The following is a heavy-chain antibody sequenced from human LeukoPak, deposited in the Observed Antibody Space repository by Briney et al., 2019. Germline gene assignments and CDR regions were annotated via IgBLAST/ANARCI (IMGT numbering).Heavy chain of an antibody. CDR1: GYTFTSYG. V-gene: IGHV1-2*02. CDR2: INPNSGGT. CDR3: ARGQQSDYPRFVDY. Sequence: GASVKVSCKASGYTFTSYGISWVRQAPGQGLEWMGWINPNSGGTNYAQKFQGRVTMTRDTSISTAYMELSSLRSDDTALYYCARGQQSDYPRFVDYWGQGTLVTVSS. J-gene: IGHJ4*02. D-gene: IGHD4-17*01.